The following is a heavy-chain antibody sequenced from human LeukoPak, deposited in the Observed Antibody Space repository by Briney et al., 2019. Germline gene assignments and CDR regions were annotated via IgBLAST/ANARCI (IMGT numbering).Heavy chain of an antibody. V-gene: IGHV3-9*01. CDR1: GFTFNNYA. D-gene: IGHD6-19*01. Sequence: GGSLRLSCAGSGFTFNNYAMHWVRQPPGKGLEWVSGISGNSGSIDYADSVKGRFTISRDNAKNSLYLQMNSLRVEDTAFYYCAKDNRRHYTSGPNPDSLHWGQGALVTVS. CDR2: ISGNSGSI. CDR3: AKDNRRHYTSGPNPDSLH. J-gene: IGHJ4*02.